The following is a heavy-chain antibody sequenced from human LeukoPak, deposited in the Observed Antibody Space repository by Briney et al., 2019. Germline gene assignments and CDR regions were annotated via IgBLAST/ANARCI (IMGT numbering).Heavy chain of an antibody. CDR2: ISGSGGST. D-gene: IGHD3-22*01. CDR3: AREEYYYDSSGYYSY. CDR1: GFTFSSYA. Sequence: GGSLRLSCAASGFTFSSYAMSWVRQAPGKGLEWVSAISGSGGSTYYADSVKGRFTISRDNAKNSLYLQMNSLRAEDTAVYYCAREEYYYDSSGYYSYWGQGTLVTVSS. J-gene: IGHJ4*02. V-gene: IGHV3-23*01.